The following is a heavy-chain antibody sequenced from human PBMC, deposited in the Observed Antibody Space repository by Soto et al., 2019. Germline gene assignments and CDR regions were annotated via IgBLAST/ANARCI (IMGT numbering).Heavy chain of an antibody. CDR2: IYYSGRT. CDR3: ARHPYSSSYLYYYYYGMDV. D-gene: IGHD6-13*01. CDR1: GCSISSSSYY. V-gene: IGHV4-39*01. J-gene: IGHJ6*02. Sequence: PSETLSLTCTVSGCSISSSSYYWGWLRQPPGKGLEWSGSIYYSGRTYYNPSLKGRVTISVDTSKNQFSLKLRSVTAADTAVYYCARHPYSSSYLYYYYYGMDVWGQGTTVTVSS.